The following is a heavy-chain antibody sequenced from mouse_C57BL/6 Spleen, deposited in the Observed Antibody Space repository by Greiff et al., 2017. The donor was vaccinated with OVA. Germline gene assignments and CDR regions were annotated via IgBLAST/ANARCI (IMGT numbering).Heavy chain of an antibody. Sequence: EVKLVESGEGLVKPGGSLKLSCAASGFTFSSYAMSWVRQTPEKRLEWVAYISSGGDYIYYADTLKGRFTISRDNARNTLYLQMSSLKSEDTAMYYCTRESSYYAMDYWGQGTSVTVSS. J-gene: IGHJ4*01. D-gene: IGHD1-1*01. CDR1: GFTFSSYA. CDR3: TRESSYYAMDY. CDR2: ISSGGDYI. V-gene: IGHV5-9-1*02.